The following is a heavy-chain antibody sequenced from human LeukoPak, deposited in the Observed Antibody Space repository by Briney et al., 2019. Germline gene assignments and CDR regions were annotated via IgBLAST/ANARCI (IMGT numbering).Heavy chain of an antibody. CDR1: GFTFSNYM. D-gene: IGHD1-20*01. CDR2: IKSDGITI. Sequence: GGSLRLSCAASGFTFSNYMMHWVRQAPGKGLVWVSRIKSDGITIAYADSVKGRFSISRDNAKNTLYLQMNSLRAEDTAVYYCLRDLNWSLDQWGQGTLVTVSS. V-gene: IGHV3-74*01. J-gene: IGHJ4*02. CDR3: LRDLNWSLDQ.